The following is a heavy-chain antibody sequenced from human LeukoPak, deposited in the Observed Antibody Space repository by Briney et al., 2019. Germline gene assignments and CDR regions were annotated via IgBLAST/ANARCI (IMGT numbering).Heavy chain of an antibody. CDR3: ARGVYCSGGSCYPTFDY. D-gene: IGHD2-15*01. V-gene: IGHV3-11*04. Sequence: GGSLRLSCAASGFTLNDYYMSWIRQAPGKGLEWVSYISSSGSTIYYADSVKGRFTISRDNAKKSLYLQMNSLRAEDTAVYYCARGVYCSGGSCYPTFDYWGQGSLVTVSS. J-gene: IGHJ4*02. CDR1: GFTLNDYY. CDR2: ISSSGSTI.